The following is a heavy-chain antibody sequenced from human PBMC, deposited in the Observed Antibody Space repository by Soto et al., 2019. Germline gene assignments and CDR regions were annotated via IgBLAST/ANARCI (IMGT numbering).Heavy chain of an antibody. V-gene: IGHV4-31*03. CDR2: IYYSGST. Sequence: TLSLTCTVSGGSISSGGYYWSWIRQHPGKGLEWIGYIYYSGSTYYNPSLKSRVTISVDTSKNQFSLKLNSVTAADTAVYYCARVNYGNYYYYYGMDVWGQGTTVTAP. J-gene: IGHJ6*02. CDR1: GGSISSGGYY. CDR3: ARVNYGNYYYYYGMDV. D-gene: IGHD4-17*01.